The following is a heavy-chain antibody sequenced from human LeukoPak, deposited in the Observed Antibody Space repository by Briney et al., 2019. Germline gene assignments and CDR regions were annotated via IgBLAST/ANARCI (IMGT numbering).Heavy chain of an antibody. Sequence: PGGSLRLSCAASGFTVSSNYMSWVRQAPGKGLEGVSVIYSGGSTYYADSVKGRFTISRDNAKNSRYLQMDSLRPEDTAVYYCARDPYSGNYGAYYYYYMDVWGKGTTVTISS. CDR2: IYSGGST. CDR3: ARDPYSGNYGAYYYYYMDV. D-gene: IGHD1-26*01. V-gene: IGHV3-66*01. CDR1: GFTVSSNY. J-gene: IGHJ6*03.